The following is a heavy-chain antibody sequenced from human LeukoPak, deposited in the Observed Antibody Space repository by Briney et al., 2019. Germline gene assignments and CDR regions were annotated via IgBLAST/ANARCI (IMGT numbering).Heavy chain of an antibody. CDR3: ARGAIAAAGTEWFDP. CDR2: INHSGST. J-gene: IGHJ5*02. V-gene: IGHV4-34*01. Sequence: SETLSLTCAVYGGSFSGYYWSWIRQPPGKGLERIGEINHSGSTNYNPSLKSRVTISVDTSKNQSSLKLSSVTAADTAVYYCARGAIAAAGTEWFDPWGQGTLVTVSS. CDR1: GGSFSGYY. D-gene: IGHD6-13*01.